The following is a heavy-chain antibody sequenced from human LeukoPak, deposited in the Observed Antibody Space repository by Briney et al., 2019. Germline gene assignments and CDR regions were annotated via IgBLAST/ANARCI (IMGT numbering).Heavy chain of an antibody. CDR1: GGSFSGYY. CDR2: INHSGST. CDR3: ARDGGSSFGFDP. J-gene: IGHJ5*02. D-gene: IGHD6-13*01. V-gene: IGHV4-34*01. Sequence: SETLSLTCAVYGGSFSGYYWSWIRQPPGKGLEWIGEINHSGSTNYNPSLKSRVTISVDTSKNQFSLKLSSVTAADTAVYYCARDGGSSFGFDPWGQGTLVTVSS.